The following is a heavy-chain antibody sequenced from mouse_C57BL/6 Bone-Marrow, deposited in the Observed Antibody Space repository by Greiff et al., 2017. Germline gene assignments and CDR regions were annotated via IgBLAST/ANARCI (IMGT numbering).Heavy chain of an antibody. V-gene: IGHV5-17*01. CDR1: GFTFSDYG. CDR3: AREGVLRYYFDY. D-gene: IGHD1-1*01. J-gene: IGHJ2*01. CDR2: ISSGSSTI. Sequence: EVNLVESGGGLVKPGGSLKLSCAASGFTFSDYGMHWVRQAPEKGLEWVAYISSGSSTIYYADTVKGRFTISRDNAKNTLFLQMTSLMSETTAMYYCAREGVLRYYFDYWGQGTTLTVSS.